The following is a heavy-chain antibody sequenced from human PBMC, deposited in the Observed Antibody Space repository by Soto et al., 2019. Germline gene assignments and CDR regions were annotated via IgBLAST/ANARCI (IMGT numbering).Heavy chain of an antibody. V-gene: IGHV3-23*01. CDR3: AREDGGGPFDY. CDR1: GFMFSAYA. CDR2: TSGTSADT. J-gene: IGHJ4*02. Sequence: DVHLLESGGGLVQPGGSLRLSCAASGFMFSAYARHWVRQAPGQGLEWVSSTSGTSADTYYADSVKGRFTVSRDSSKDTLYLQLNSLRAEDTALYFCAREDGGGPFDYWGQGTLVIVSS. D-gene: IGHD2-15*01.